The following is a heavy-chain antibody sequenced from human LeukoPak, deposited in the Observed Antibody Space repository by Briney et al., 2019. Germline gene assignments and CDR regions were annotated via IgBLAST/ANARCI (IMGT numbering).Heavy chain of an antibody. V-gene: IGHV3-49*04. Sequence: GGSLRLSCTASGFTFGDYAMTWVRQAPGKGLEWVGFIKSKAYGGTTEFAASVKGRFIISRDDSKSIAYLQMNSLKSEDTAVYYCTAYDPSDYYGMDVWGQGTTVTVS. CDR3: TAYDPSDYYGMDV. CDR2: IKSKAYGGTT. J-gene: IGHJ6*02. D-gene: IGHD5-12*01. CDR1: GFTFGDYA.